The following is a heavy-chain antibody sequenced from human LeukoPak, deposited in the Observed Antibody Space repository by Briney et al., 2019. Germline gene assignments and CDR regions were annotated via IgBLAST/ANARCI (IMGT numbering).Heavy chain of an antibody. Sequence: PGGSLRLSCAASGFTFSDYYMSWIRQAPGKGLQCVSYISSSSSYTNYADSVKGRFTISRDNAKNSLYLQMNSLRAEDTAVYYCARGSTRSGWPDFDYWGQGTLVTVSS. D-gene: IGHD6-19*01. CDR2: ISSSSSYT. CDR3: ARGSTRSGWPDFDY. V-gene: IGHV3-11*06. J-gene: IGHJ4*02. CDR1: GFTFSDYY.